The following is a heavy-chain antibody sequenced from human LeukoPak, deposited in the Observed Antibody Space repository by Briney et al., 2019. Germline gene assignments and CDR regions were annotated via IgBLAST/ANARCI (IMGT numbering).Heavy chain of an antibody. J-gene: IGHJ3*02. CDR2: IYTGGNT. V-gene: IGHV3-53*01. D-gene: IGHD3-9*01. Sequence: GGSLRLSCAVSGFTVSSTYMSWVRQPPGKGLEWISVIYTGGNTFYADSVRGRFTISRDNSKNTLYLQMNSLRAEDTAVYYCARDLVSLGAFMAFDIWGQGTMVTVSS. CDR3: ARDLVSLGAFMAFDI. CDR1: GFTVSSTY.